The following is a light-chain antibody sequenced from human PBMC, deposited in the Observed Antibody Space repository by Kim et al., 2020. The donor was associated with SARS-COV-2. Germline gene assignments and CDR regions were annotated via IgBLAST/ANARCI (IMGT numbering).Light chain of an antibody. V-gene: IGKV1-39*01. CDR2: AAS. CDR3: QQSYSTPRT. Sequence: APVGDRVTVTCRASKRISSYLNWYQQKPGKAPKLLIYAASSLQSGVPSRFSGSGSGTDFTLTISSLQPEDFATYYCQQSYSTPRTFGQGTKVDIK. J-gene: IGKJ1*01. CDR1: KRISSY.